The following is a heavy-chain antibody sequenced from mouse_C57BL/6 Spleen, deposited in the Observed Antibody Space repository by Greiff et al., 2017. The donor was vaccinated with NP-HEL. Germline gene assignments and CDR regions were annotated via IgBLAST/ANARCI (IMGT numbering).Heavy chain of an antibody. J-gene: IGHJ1*03. CDR1: GYSITSGYY. Sequence: DVQLQESGPGLVKPSQSLSLTCSVTGYSITSGYYWNWIRQFPGNKLEWMGYISYDGSNNYNPSLKNRISITRDTSKNQFFLKLNSVTTEDTATYYCARYYGSPYGYFDVWGTGTTVTVSS. CDR2: ISYDGSN. V-gene: IGHV3-6*01. CDR3: ARYYGSPYGYFDV. D-gene: IGHD1-1*01.